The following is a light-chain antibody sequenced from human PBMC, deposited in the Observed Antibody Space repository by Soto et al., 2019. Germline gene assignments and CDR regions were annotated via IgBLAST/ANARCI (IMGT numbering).Light chain of an antibody. V-gene: IGLV1-40*01. CDR1: SSNIGAGYD. CDR2: GNS. Sequence: QSVLTQPPSVSGAPGQRVTISCTGSSSNIGAGYDVHWYQQLPGTAPKLLIYGNSNRPSGVPDRFSGSKSGNSASLAITGLQAEEEADDYCQSSYSSRSGHVVFGGGTKLTVL. J-gene: IGLJ2*01. CDR3: QSSYSSRSGHVV.